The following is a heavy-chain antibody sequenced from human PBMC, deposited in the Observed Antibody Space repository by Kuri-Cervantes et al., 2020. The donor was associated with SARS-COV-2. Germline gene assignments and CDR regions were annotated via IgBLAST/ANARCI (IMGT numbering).Heavy chain of an antibody. CDR3: ARNLEGVATTPFGY. CDR2: IYYSGST. D-gene: IGHD5-12*01. V-gene: IGHV4-59*01. J-gene: IGHJ4*02. Sequence: SETLSLTCTVSGGSTSGYYWSWIRQPPGKGLEWIGYIYYSGSTNYSPSLKSRVTTSVDTSKNQFSLKLSSVTAADTAVYYCARNLEGVATTPFGYWGQGTPVTVSS. CDR1: GGSTSGYY.